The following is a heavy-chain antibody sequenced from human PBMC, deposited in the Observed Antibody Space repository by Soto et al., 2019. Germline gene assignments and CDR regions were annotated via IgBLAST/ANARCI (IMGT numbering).Heavy chain of an antibody. J-gene: IGHJ4*02. CDR2: IYYSGST. D-gene: IGHD2-15*01. V-gene: IGHV4-59*01. Sequence: SETLSLTCTVSGGSISSYYWSWIRQPPGKGLEWIGYIYYSGSTNYNPSLKSRVTISVDTSKNQFSLKLSSVTAADTAVYYCARVVGYCSGGSCYSYYFDYWGQGTLVTVSS. CDR3: ARVVGYCSGGSCYSYYFDY. CDR1: GGSISSYY.